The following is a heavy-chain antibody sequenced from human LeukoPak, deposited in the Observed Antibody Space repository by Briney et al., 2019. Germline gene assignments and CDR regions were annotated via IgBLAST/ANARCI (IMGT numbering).Heavy chain of an antibody. D-gene: IGHD5-18*01. CDR3: AAMRRGYSYGAFDY. CDR1: GFTFSDYY. J-gene: IGHJ4*02. Sequence: GGSLRLSCAASGFTFSDYYRSWIRQAPGKGLEWVSYISSSGSTIYYADSVKGRFTISRSNAKNSLDLQMNSLRAEDTAVCYCAAMRRGYSYGAFDYWGQGTLVTVSS. V-gene: IGHV3-11*01. CDR2: ISSSGSTI.